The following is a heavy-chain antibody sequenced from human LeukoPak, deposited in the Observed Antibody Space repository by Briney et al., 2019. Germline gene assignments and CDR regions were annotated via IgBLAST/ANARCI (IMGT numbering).Heavy chain of an antibody. CDR3: ARTRYSSSWYNWFDP. D-gene: IGHD6-13*01. V-gene: IGHV1-18*01. Sequence: ASVTVSCTASGYTFTSYGISWVRQAPGQGLEWMGWISAYNGNTNYAQKLQGRVTMTTDTSTSTAYMELRSLRSDDTAVYYCARTRYSSSWYNWFDPWGQGTLVTVSS. CDR2: ISAYNGNT. J-gene: IGHJ5*02. CDR1: GYTFTSYG.